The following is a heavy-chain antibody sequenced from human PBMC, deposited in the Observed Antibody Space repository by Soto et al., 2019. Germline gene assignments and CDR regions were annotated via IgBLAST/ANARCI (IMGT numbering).Heavy chain of an antibody. CDR2: IYPSGSA. V-gene: IGHV4-4*02. Sequence: CILSPTGAVSGGSISSSNWGSWVHQPRGKGLEWDGEIYPSGSAHYNQSIKRGVTISVDKSTNLFYLKLRPVTAADTAVYYCARGVFWFDFWSGPGRNYYYGLDVWGKGKKVTVSS. CDR3: ARGVFWFDFWSGPGRNYYYGLDV. D-gene: IGHD3-3*01. CDR1: GGSISSSNW. J-gene: IGHJ6*04.